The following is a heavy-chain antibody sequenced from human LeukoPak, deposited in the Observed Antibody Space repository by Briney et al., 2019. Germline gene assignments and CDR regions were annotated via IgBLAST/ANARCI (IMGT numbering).Heavy chain of an antibody. V-gene: IGHV1-2*02. CDR3: AVGFAGSWYVAFDI. J-gene: IGHJ3*02. CDR2: INPNSGGT. Sequence: ASVKVSCKASGYTFTGCYMHWVRQAPGQGLEWMGWINPNSGGTNYAQKFQGRVTMTRDTSISTAYMELSRLRSDDTAVYYCAVGFAGSWYVAFDIWGQGTMVTVSS. CDR1: GYTFTGCY. D-gene: IGHD6-13*01.